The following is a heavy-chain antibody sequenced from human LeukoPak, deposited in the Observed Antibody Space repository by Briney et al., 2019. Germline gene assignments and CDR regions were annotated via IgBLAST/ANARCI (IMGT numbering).Heavy chain of an antibody. V-gene: IGHV1-18*01. CDR2: ISAYNGNT. J-gene: IGHJ4*02. CDR3: ARGSRDYGDYAPDY. D-gene: IGHD4-17*01. Sequence: ASVKVSCKASGYTFTNYGVTWVRQAPGQGLEWMGWISAYNGNTNYAQKLQGRVTMTTDTSTSTAYIELRSLRSDDTAVYYCARGSRDYGDYAPDYWGQGTLVTVSS. CDR1: GYTFTNYG.